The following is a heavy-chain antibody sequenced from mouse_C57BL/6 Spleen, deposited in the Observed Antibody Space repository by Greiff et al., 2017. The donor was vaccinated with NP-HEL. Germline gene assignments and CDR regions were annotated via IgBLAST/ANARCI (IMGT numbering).Heavy chain of an antibody. Sequence: EVQLQQSGPELVKPGASVKISCKASGYTFTDYYMNWVKQSHGKSLEWIGDINPNNGGTSYNQKFKGKATLTVDKSSSTAYMELRSLTSEDSAVYYCARGFYYDYGPYFDVWGTGTTVTVSS. CDR3: ARGFYYDYGPYFDV. V-gene: IGHV1-26*01. CDR1: GYTFTDYY. D-gene: IGHD2-4*01. J-gene: IGHJ1*03. CDR2: INPNNGGT.